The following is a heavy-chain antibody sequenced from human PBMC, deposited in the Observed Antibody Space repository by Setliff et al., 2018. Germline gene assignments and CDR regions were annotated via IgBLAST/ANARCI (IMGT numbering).Heavy chain of an antibody. CDR2: IKEDGINK. J-gene: IGHJ5*01. V-gene: IGHV3-7*01. D-gene: IGHD6-19*01. Sequence: HPGGSLRLSCAASGFTFSSYAMTWVRQAPGKGLEWVANIKEDGINKFYGGPVKGRFIVSRDNSKNTVFLQMNDRRVEDTAVYYCVTDPPNSGWSFDCWGQGTPVTVSS. CDR1: GFTFSSYA. CDR3: VTDPPNSGWSFDC.